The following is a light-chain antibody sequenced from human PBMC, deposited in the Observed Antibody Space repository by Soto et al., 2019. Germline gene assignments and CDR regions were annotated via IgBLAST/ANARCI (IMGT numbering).Light chain of an antibody. J-gene: IGKJ2*01. Sequence: DIQMTQSPSTLSASVGDRVTITCRASQSISSWLAWYQQKPGKAPKLLIYDASSLESGVPSRFGGSGSGTEFTLTISSLQPDDFATYYCQQYNSYPYTFGQGTKV. CDR2: DAS. CDR3: QQYNSYPYT. CDR1: QSISSW. V-gene: IGKV1-5*01.